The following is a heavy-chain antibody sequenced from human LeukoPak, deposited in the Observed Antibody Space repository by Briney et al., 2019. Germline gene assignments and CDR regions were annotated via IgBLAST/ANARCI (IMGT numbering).Heavy chain of an antibody. CDR3: ARDSSGYYEYYWYFDL. J-gene: IGHJ2*01. D-gene: IGHD3-22*01. CDR2: IIPIFGTA. Sequence: SVKVSCKASGGTFSSYAISWVRQAPGQGLEWMGRIIPIFGTANYAQKFQGRVTITTDESTSTAYMEPSSLRSEDTAVYYCARDSSGYYEYYWYFDLWGRGTLVTVSS. CDR1: GGTFSSYA. V-gene: IGHV1-69*05.